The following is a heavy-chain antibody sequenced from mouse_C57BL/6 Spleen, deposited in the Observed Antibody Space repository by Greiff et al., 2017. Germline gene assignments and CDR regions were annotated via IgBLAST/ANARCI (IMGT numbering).Heavy chain of an antibody. D-gene: IGHD2-3*01. CDR3: ARSSYDGPYDYYAMGY. CDR2: IYPGSGST. Sequence: QVQLQQPGAELVKPGASVKMSCKASGYTFTSYWITWVKQRPGQGLEWIGDIYPGSGSTNYNEKFKSKATLTVDTSSSTAYMQLSSLTSEDSAVYYCARSSYDGPYDYYAMGYWGQGTSVTVSS. J-gene: IGHJ4*01. CDR1: GYTFTSYW. V-gene: IGHV1-55*01.